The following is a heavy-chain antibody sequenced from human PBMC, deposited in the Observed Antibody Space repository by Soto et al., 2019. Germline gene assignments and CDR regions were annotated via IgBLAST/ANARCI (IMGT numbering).Heavy chain of an antibody. J-gene: IGHJ5*02. V-gene: IGHV4-31*03. CDR1: GGSISSGGYY. D-gene: IGHD6-19*01. CDR3: ARGVGRGWLNGFDT. Sequence: QVQLQESGPGLVKPSQTLSLTCTVSGGSISSGGYYWSWIRQHPGKGLEWIGYIYYSGSTYYNPSLKRRVTLSVGTSKNPSSLKLSSVTAADTAVYYCARGVGRGWLNGFDTWGQGTLVTVSS. CDR2: IYYSGST.